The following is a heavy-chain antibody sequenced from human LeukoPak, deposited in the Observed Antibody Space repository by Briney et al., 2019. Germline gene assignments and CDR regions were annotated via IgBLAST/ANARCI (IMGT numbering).Heavy chain of an antibody. Sequence: GGSLRLSCAASGFTVSSNYMSWVRQAPGKGLEWVSVIYSGGNTYYADSVKGRFTISRDNSKNTLYLQMNSLRAEDTAVYYCATRFLEWLLDAFEIWGQGTMATVSS. CDR1: GFTVSSNY. V-gene: IGHV3-53*01. CDR2: IYSGGNT. D-gene: IGHD3-3*01. J-gene: IGHJ3*02. CDR3: ATRFLEWLLDAFEI.